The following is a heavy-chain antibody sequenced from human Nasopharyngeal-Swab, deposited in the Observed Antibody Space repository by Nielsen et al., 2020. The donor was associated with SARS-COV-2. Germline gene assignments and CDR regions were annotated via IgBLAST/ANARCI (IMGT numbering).Heavy chain of an antibody. Sequence: ASVKVSCKASGYTFTSYGISWVRQAPGQGLEWMGWISAYNGNTNYAQKFQGRVTMTRNTSISTAYMELSSLRSEDTAVYYCARPGEIYYYGSGSPNYFDYWGQGTLVTVSS. D-gene: IGHD3-10*01. CDR3: ARPGEIYYYGSGSPNYFDY. J-gene: IGHJ4*02. CDR2: ISAYNGNT. CDR1: GYTFTSYG. V-gene: IGHV1-18*04.